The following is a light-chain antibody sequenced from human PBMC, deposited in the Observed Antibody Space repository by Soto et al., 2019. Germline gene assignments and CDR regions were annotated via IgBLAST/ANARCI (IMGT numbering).Light chain of an antibody. Sequence: DIVMIQTPLSLPVTLGQPASISCRSSQSLVHSDGDTYLSWLLQRPGQPPRLLIYKISSRFSGVPDRFSGSGAGTDFTLKISTVEAEDVGVYYCMQATQYPFTFGQGTKLEIE. CDR3: MQATQYPFT. V-gene: IGKV2-24*01. CDR1: QSLVHSDGDTY. J-gene: IGKJ2*01. CDR2: KIS.